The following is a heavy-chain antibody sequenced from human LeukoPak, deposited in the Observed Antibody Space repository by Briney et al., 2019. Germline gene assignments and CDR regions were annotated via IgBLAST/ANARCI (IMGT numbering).Heavy chain of an antibody. J-gene: IGHJ3*02. CDR3: AKVRIGYSYGTDAFDI. D-gene: IGHD5-18*01. V-gene: IGHV3-23*01. CDR1: GFTFSSYA. Sequence: GGSLRLSCAASGFTFSSYAMSWVRQAPGKGLEWVSAISGSGGSTYYADSVKGRFTISRDNSKNTLYLQMNSLRAEDTAVYYCAKVRIGYSYGTDAFDIWGQGTMVTVSS. CDR2: ISGSGGST.